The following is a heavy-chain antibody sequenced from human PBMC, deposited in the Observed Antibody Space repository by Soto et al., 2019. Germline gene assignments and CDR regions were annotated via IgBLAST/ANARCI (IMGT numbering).Heavy chain of an antibody. CDR1: GFTFSSYA. V-gene: IGHV3-23*01. CDR3: PTDPAIVVVPARWGYYYYGMEV. D-gene: IGHD2-2*01. Sequence: PGGSLRLSCAASGFTFSSYAMSWVRQAPGKGLEWVSAISGSGGSTYYADSVKGRFTISRDNSKNTLYLQMNSLRSEDTAVYYCPTDPAIVVVPARWGYYYYGMEVLGPGTTVTVSS. CDR2: ISGSGGST. J-gene: IGHJ6*02.